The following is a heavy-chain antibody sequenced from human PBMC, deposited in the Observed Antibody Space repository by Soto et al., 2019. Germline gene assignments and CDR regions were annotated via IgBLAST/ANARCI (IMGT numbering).Heavy chain of an antibody. V-gene: IGHV4-59*01. CDR2: IYYSGST. CDR3: ARISFITWTYPPTWFDP. Sequence: PSETLSLTCTVSGGSISSYYWSWIRQPPGKGLQWIGYIYYSGSTNYNPSLKSRVTISVDTSKNQFSQKLTSVTAADTAVYYCARISFITWTYPPTWFDPWGQGTLVTVSS. J-gene: IGHJ5*02. D-gene: IGHD1-7*01. CDR1: GGSISSYY.